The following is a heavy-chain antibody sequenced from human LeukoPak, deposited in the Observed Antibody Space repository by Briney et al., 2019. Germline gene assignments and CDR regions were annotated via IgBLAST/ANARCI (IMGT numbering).Heavy chain of an antibody. CDR1: GYTFTGYY. CDR3: RRVGSYGFTGGYYFDC. J-gene: IGHJ4*02. CDR2: INPNSGGT. Sequence: ASVKVSCKASGYTFTGYYMHWVRQAPGQGLEWMGWINPNSGGTNYAQKFQGRVTMTRDTAISTAYMEVRRLNSQDTAVYYCRRVGSYGFTGGYYFDCRGQGTRSPSPQ. D-gene: IGHD5-18*01. V-gene: IGHV1-2*02.